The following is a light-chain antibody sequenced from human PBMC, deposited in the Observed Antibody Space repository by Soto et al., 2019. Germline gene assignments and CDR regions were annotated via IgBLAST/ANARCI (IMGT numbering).Light chain of an antibody. CDR3: QQYGSSPPT. CDR1: QSVSSSY. J-gene: IGKJ5*01. Sequence: EIVLTQSPGTLSLSPGERATLSCRASQSVSSSYLAWYQQKPGQAPRLLIYGASSRATGIPDRFSGSGSGTDVTLTISRLEPEDFAGYYCQQYGSSPPTFGQGTRLEIK. V-gene: IGKV3-20*01. CDR2: GAS.